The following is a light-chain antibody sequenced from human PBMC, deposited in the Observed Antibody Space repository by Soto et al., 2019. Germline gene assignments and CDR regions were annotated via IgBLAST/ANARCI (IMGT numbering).Light chain of an antibody. CDR1: QSVGSN. CDR2: GAS. CDR3: QQYNNWPLT. Sequence: EIVMTQSTATLSVSPGERATLSCRASQSVGSNLAWYQQKPGQAPRLLIYGASTRATGVPARFSGSGSGTEFTLTISSLQSEDVAVYWCQQYNNWPLTFGPGTRLEI. V-gene: IGKV3D-15*01. J-gene: IGKJ5*01.